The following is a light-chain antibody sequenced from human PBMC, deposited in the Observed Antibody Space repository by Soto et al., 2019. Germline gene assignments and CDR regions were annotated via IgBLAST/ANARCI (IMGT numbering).Light chain of an antibody. CDR1: QIVSSSY. Sequence: EIVLTQSPGTLSLSPGESATLSCRASQIVSSSYLAWYQQKPGQAPRLLIYGASSRATGIPDRFSGSGSGTDFTLTISRLEPEDFAVYYCQQYGSSSITFGQGTRLEI. V-gene: IGKV3-20*01. CDR3: QQYGSSSIT. J-gene: IGKJ5*01. CDR2: GAS.